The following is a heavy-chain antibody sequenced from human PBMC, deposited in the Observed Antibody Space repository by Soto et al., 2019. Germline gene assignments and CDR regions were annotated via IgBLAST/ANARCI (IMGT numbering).Heavy chain of an antibody. Sequence: QVQLVQSGAEVKKPGASVKVSCKASGYTFTSYGISWVRQAPGQGLEWMGWISAYNGNTNYAQKLQGRVTMTTDTXTXXAYMELRSLRSDDTAVYYCARDSSGLITPTAHFDYWGQGTLVTVSS. J-gene: IGHJ4*02. CDR3: ARDSSGLITPTAHFDY. CDR1: GYTFTSYG. D-gene: IGHD6-19*01. CDR2: ISAYNGNT. V-gene: IGHV1-18*01.